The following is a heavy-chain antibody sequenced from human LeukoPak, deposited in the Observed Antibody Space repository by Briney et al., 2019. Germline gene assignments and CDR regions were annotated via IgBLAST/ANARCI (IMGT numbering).Heavy chain of an antibody. CDR1: GGSISSTNW. J-gene: IGHJ4*02. CDR3: AGDNPPYHDIFDY. V-gene: IGHV4-4*02. D-gene: IGHD3-9*01. Sequence: SETLSLTCAVSGGSISSTNWWSWVRQPPGKGLEWIGQIYHSGSTNYNPSLKSRVTISVDKSNNQFSLKLSSVTAADTALYYCAGDNPPYHDIFDYWGQGALVTVSS. CDR2: IYHSGST.